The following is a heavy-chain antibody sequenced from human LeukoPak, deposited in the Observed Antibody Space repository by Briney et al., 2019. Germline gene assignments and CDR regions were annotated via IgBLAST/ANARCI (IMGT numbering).Heavy chain of an antibody. CDR3: ARANFLYCGSSNCLFDY. D-gene: IGHD2-2*01. V-gene: IGHV1-2*02. CDR1: GYTVTDYD. CDR2: INPNYGDT. Sequence: GASVKVSCKAAGYTVTDYDMHWARQAPGQGFELVGLINPNYGDTNYAQKFQGSVTMTRDTSISTDHMEVRRLRSDDDAVYYCARANFLYCGSSNCLFDYWGRGTLVTVS. J-gene: IGHJ4*02.